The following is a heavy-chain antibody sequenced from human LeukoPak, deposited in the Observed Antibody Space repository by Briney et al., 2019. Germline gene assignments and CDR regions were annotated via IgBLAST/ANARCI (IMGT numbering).Heavy chain of an antibody. Sequence: ASVKVSCKASGYTFTSYGISWVRQAPGQGLEWMGWISAYNGNTNYAQKLQGRVTMTTDTSTSTAYMELRSLRSDDTAVYYCASTAMAPYYFDYWGQGTLVTVSA. CDR1: GYTFTSYG. CDR2: ISAYNGNT. J-gene: IGHJ4*02. CDR3: ASTAMAPYYFDY. V-gene: IGHV1-18*01. D-gene: IGHD5-18*01.